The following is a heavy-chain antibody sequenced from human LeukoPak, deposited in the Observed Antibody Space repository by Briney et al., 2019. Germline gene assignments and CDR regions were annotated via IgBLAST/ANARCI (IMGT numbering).Heavy chain of an antibody. CDR3: ARSVVVVAATFDYYGMDV. D-gene: IGHD2-15*01. Sequence: SVKVSCKASGGTFSSYAISWVRQAPGQGLEWMGGIIPIFGTANYAQKFQGRVTITADESTSTAYMELSSLRSEDTAVYYCARSVVVVAATFDYYGMDVWGQGTTVTVSS. J-gene: IGHJ6*02. CDR1: GGTFSSYA. CDR2: IIPIFGTA. V-gene: IGHV1-69*13.